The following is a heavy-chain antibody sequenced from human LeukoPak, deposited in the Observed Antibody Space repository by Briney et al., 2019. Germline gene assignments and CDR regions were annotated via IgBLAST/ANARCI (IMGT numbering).Heavy chain of an antibody. CDR3: ARVIAARPGVPDY. D-gene: IGHD6-6*01. CDR2: INHSGST. CDR1: GGSFSGYY. V-gene: IGHV4-34*01. Sequence: SETLSLTCAVYGGSFSGYYWSWIRQPPGKGLEWIGEINHSGSTNYNPSLKSRVTISVDTSKNQFSLKLSSVTAADTAVYCCARVIAARPGVPDYWGQGTLVTVSS. J-gene: IGHJ4*02.